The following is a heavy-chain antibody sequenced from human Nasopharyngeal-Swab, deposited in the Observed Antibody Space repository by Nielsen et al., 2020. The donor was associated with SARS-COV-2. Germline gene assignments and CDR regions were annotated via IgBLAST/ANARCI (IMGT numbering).Heavy chain of an antibody. J-gene: IGHJ4*02. D-gene: IGHD3-3*01. V-gene: IGHV3-11*06. CDR1: GFTFSDYY. CDR2: ISSSSSYT. CDR3: ARVGRFLEWWEGGFDY. Sequence: GESLKISCAAPGFTFSDYYMSWIRQAPGKGLEWVSYISSSSSYTNYADSVKGRFTISRDNAKNSLYLQMNSLRAEDTAVYYCARVGRFLEWWEGGFDYWGQGTLVTVSS.